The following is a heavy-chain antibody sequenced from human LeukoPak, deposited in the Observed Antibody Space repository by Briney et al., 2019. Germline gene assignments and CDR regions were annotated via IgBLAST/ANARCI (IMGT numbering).Heavy chain of an antibody. D-gene: IGHD6-13*01. J-gene: IGHJ5*02. CDR1: GGSISSGDYY. CDR2: IYYSGST. Sequence: NASETLSLTCTVSGGSISSGDYYWSWIRQPPGKGLEWIGYIYYSGSTYYNPSLKSRVTLSVDTSKNQFSLKLSSVTAADTAVYYCARVGVAAASWGQGTLVTVSS. V-gene: IGHV4-30-4*08. CDR3: ARVGVAAAS.